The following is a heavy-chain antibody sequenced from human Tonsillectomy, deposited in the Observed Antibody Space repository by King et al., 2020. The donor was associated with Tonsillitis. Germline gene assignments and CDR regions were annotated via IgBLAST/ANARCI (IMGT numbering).Heavy chain of an antibody. CDR3: SASVSAVGGYDI. CDR2: IIGKSAGGTT. CDR1: GFSVISAW. Sequence: VQLVQSGGDLEEPGGSLRLSCAASGFSVISAWMIWVRQAPGKGLEWVAHIIGKSAGGTTDYAAPVKGRFTISRDDSKNTLYLQMDSLKDVDTAVYYCSASVSAVGGYDIWGQGTVVTVSS. D-gene: IGHD5-12*01. V-gene: IGHV3-15*07. J-gene: IGHJ3*02.